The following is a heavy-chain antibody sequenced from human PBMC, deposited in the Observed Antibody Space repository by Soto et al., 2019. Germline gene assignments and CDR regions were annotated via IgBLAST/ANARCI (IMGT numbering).Heavy chain of an antibody. Sequence: ASVKVSCKASGYTLSIYYMHWVRQAPGQGLEWMGTINPSGETTSHAQKFQGRVTMARDTSTNTVSMELSSLRSDDTAVYYCVRGDYCSGGRCYSEPMLWG. CDR3: VRGDYCSGGRCYSEPML. D-gene: IGHD2-15*01. CDR2: INPSGETT. J-gene: IGHJ1*01. CDR1: GYTLSIYY. V-gene: IGHV1-46*01.